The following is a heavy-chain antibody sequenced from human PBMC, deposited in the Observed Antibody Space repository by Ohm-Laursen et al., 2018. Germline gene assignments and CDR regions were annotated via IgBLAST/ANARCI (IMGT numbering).Heavy chain of an antibody. CDR1: GFTVSSNY. D-gene: IGHD1-1*01. J-gene: IGHJ3*02. Sequence: SLRLSCTASGFTVSSNYMSWVRQAPGKGLEWVSVIYSGGSTYYADSVKGRFTISRDNSKNTLDLQMKSLRVEDTAMYYCARDTGVTLSKDLDIWGQGTMVTVSS. CDR3: ARDTGVTLSKDLDI. V-gene: IGHV3-53*01. CDR2: IYSGGST.